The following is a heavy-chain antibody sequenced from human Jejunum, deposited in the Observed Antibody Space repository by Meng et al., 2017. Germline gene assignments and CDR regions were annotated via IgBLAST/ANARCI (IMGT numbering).Heavy chain of an antibody. CDR3: VTIEGGHGTM. CDR1: GYTFTDYY. V-gene: IGHV1-2*02. D-gene: IGHD2-2*01. J-gene: IGHJ4*02. Sequence: ASVKVSCKASGYTFTDYYIHWIRQAPGQGLEWMGWISPNGGGTVYAQKFQGRVTMTSDTSINTAYMELGRLIFDDTAMYFCVTIEGGHGTMWGQGTLVTVSS. CDR2: ISPNGGGT.